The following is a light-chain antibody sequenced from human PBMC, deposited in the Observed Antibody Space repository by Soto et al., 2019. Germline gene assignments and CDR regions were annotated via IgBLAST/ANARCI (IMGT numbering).Light chain of an antibody. CDR1: QDISNY. CDR3: QQYDNLPYN. Sequence: DIQMTQSPSSLSASVGDRVTITCQASQDISNYLNWYQQKPGKAPKLLIYDASNLETGVPSRFSGSGSGTDFTFTISSLQPEDIATYYCQQYDNLPYNFGQGTKREIK. CDR2: DAS. J-gene: IGKJ2*01. V-gene: IGKV1-33*01.